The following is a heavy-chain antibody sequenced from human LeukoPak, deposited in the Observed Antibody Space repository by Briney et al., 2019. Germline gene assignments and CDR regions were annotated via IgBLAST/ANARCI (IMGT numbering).Heavy chain of an antibody. D-gene: IGHD3-10*01. CDR3: ARKRNYGSGSYYSLDY. V-gene: IGHV1-3*01. Sequence: ASVKVSCKASGYTFTSYAMHWVRQAPGQRLEWMGWINAGNGNTKYSQKFRGRVTITRDTSASTAYMELSSLRSEDTAVYYCARKRNYGSGSYYSLDYWGQGTLVTVSS. J-gene: IGHJ4*02. CDR1: GYTFTSYA. CDR2: INAGNGNT.